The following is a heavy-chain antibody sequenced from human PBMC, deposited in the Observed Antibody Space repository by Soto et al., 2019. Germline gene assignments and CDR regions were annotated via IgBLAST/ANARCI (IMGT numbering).Heavy chain of an antibody. D-gene: IGHD4-17*01. CDR3: ARGGGLTTVTTFDY. Sequence: QVQLVQSGAEVKKPGSSVKVSCKASGGTFSSYTISWVRQAPGQGLEWMGRIIPILGIANYAQKFQGRVTITADKSTSTAYMGLSSLRSEDTAVYYCARGGGLTTVTTFDYWGQGTLVTVSS. V-gene: IGHV1-69*02. CDR1: GGTFSSYT. J-gene: IGHJ4*02. CDR2: IIPILGIA.